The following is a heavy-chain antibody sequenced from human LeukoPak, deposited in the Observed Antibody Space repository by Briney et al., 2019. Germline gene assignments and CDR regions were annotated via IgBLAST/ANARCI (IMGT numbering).Heavy chain of an antibody. CDR1: GFTFSSYW. D-gene: IGHD6-19*01. CDR3: ARGPNFRGWLYY. Sequence: GGSLRLSCAASGFTFSSYWMHWVRQAPGKGLVWVSRINSDGSSTSYADSVKGRFTISRDNAKNTLYLQMNSLRAEDTAVYYCARGPNFRGWLYYWGQGNPVPGSS. V-gene: IGHV3-74*01. CDR2: INSDGSST. J-gene: IGHJ4*02.